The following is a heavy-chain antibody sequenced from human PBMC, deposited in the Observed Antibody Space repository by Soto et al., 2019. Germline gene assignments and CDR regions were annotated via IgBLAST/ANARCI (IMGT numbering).Heavy chain of an antibody. D-gene: IGHD2-15*01. CDR3: ARERGGGYCSGGSCYEFDP. CDR1: GGTFSSYA. V-gene: IGHV1-2*02. J-gene: IGHJ5*02. CDR2: INPNSGGT. Sequence: QVQLVQSGAEVKKPGSSVKVSCKASGGTFSSYAISWVRQAPGQGLEWMGGINPNSGGTNYAQKFQGRVTMTRDTSISTAYMELSRLRSDDTAVYYCARERGGGYCSGGSCYEFDPWGQGTLVTVSS.